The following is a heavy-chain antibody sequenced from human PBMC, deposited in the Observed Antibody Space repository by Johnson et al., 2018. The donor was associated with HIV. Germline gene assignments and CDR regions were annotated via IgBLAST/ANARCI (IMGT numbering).Heavy chain of an antibody. V-gene: IGHV3-30*19. J-gene: IGHJ3*02. Sequence: QVQLVESGGGVVPPGGSLRLSCAASGITFSSYAMQWVRQAPGKGLEWVAVIWFDGSNKYYADSVKGRFTISRDNSKNTLYLQMNSLRAEDTAVYYCARERYGSQAIDGFDIWGQGTMVTVSS. CDR3: ARERYGSQAIDGFDI. D-gene: IGHD2-15*01. CDR2: IWFDGSNK. CDR1: GITFSSYA.